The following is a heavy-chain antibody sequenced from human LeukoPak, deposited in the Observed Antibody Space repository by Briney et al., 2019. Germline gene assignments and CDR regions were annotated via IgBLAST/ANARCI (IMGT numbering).Heavy chain of an antibody. CDR3: ARVNINNWHSCDY. V-gene: IGHV4-4*02. D-gene: IGHD1-1*01. CDR1: GGSISSNNW. Sequence: SGTLSLTCAVSGGSISSNNWWGWVRQPPGKGLEWIGEIYHSGSPNYNPSLKSRVTISVDKSRNHFSLNLNSVTAADTAVYYCARVNINNWHSCDYWGQGTLVTVSS. CDR2: IYHSGSP. J-gene: IGHJ4*02.